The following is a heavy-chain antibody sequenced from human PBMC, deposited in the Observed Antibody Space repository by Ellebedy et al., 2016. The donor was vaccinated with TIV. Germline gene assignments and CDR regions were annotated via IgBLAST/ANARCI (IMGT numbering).Heavy chain of an antibody. V-gene: IGHV1-69*04. CDR2: IIPILGIA. CDR1: GGTFSSYA. Sequence: SVKVSCXASGGTFSSYAISWVRQAPGQGLEWMGRIIPILGIANYAQKLQGRVTMTTDTSTSTAYMELRSLRSDDTAVYYCARAIVVGAPVSFWGQGTLVTVSS. D-gene: IGHD2-15*01. CDR3: ARAIVVGAPVSF. J-gene: IGHJ4*02.